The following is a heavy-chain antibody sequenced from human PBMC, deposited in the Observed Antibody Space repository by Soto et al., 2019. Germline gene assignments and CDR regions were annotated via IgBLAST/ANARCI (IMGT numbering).Heavy chain of an antibody. D-gene: IGHD3-22*01. Sequence: ACQAKEKGLEWMGWMNLNSGNTGYAQKFQGRVTMTRNTSISTAYMELSSLRSEDTAVYYCARGLYYYDSSGYYYAGVLDCCYGMDVWGQGTTVTVSS. CDR2: MNLNSGNT. CDR3: ARGLYYYDSSGYYYAGVLDCCYGMDV. J-gene: IGHJ6*02. V-gene: IGHV1-8*01.